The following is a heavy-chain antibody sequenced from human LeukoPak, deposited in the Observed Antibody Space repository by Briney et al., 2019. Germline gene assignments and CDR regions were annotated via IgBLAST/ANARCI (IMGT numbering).Heavy chain of an antibody. CDR3: AKDLSPLYYYYGMDV. V-gene: IGHV3-23*01. Sequence: GGSLRLSCAASGFTFSSYAMSWVRRAPGKGLEWVSGISGSGGSTYYADSVKGRFTISRDNFKNTLYLQMNSLSAEDTAVYYCAKDLSPLYYYYGMDVWGQGTTVTVSS. J-gene: IGHJ6*02. CDR1: GFTFSSYA. CDR2: ISGSGGST.